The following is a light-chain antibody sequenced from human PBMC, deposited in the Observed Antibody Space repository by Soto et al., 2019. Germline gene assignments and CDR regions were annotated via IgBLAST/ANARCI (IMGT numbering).Light chain of an antibody. V-gene: IGLV1-44*01. Sequence: QPVLPQPPSASGTPGQRVTISCSGSNSNIGSNTVNWYQQLPKTAPKLLIYSNNQRPSGVPDRFSGSKSGTSASLAISGLQSEDEADYYCAAWDDSLNGLVFGGGTKLTVL. CDR2: SNN. CDR1: NSNIGSNT. J-gene: IGLJ2*01. CDR3: AAWDDSLNGLV.